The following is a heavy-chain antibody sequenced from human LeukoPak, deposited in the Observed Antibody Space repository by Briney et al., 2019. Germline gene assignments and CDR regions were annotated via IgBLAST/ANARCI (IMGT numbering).Heavy chain of an antibody. V-gene: IGHV4-59*01. CDR2: IYYSGST. D-gene: IGHD2-15*01. CDR1: GGSISSYY. J-gene: IGHJ3*02. CDR3: AKLGYCSGGSCPFDI. Sequence: SETLSLTCTVSGGSISSYYWSCIRQPPGKGLEWIGYIYYSGSTNYNPSLKSRVTISVDTSKNQFSQKLISVNAADTAVYYCAKLGYCSGGSCPFDIWGQGTMVTVSS.